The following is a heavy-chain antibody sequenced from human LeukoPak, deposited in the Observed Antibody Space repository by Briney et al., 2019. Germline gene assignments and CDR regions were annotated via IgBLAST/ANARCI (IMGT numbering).Heavy chain of an antibody. J-gene: IGHJ3*02. CDR3: ARRETGEDAFDI. CDR2: ISGSGGST. CDR1: GFTFSSYA. Sequence: GGSLRLSCAASGFTFSSYAMSWVRQAPGKGLEWVSAISGSGGSTYYADSVKGRFTISRDNSKNTLYLQMNSLRAEDTAVYYCARRETGEDAFDIWGQGTMVTVSS. V-gene: IGHV3-23*01. D-gene: IGHD3-9*01.